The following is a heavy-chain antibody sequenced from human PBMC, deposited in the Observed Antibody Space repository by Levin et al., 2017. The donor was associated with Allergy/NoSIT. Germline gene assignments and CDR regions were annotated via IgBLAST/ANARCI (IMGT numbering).Heavy chain of an antibody. CDR1: GGSISSSRYY. CDR3: ARHVGATNYDILHGFDY. CDR2: IHYSGNT. V-gene: IGHV4-39*01. D-gene: IGHD3-9*01. Sequence: PSETLSLTCCVSGGSISSSRYYWGWIRQPPGKGLEWIGSIHYSGNTYYNPSLTSRVTISVDTSKNQFSLNVRSVTAADTAVYYCARHVGATNYDILHGFDYWGQGTLVTVSS. J-gene: IGHJ4*02.